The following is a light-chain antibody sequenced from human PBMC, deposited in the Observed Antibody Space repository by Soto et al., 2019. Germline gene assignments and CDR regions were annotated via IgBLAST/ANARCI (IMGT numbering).Light chain of an antibody. Sequence: DIQMTQSPSPLSASVGDRVTITCRASQSINSWWAWYQQKPGKAPKLLIYDASSLESGVPSRFSGSGSGTEFTLTISSLQPDDFATYYCQQYNSYSLTFGGGTKVEIK. V-gene: IGKV1-5*01. CDR2: DAS. CDR1: QSINSW. CDR3: QQYNSYSLT. J-gene: IGKJ4*01.